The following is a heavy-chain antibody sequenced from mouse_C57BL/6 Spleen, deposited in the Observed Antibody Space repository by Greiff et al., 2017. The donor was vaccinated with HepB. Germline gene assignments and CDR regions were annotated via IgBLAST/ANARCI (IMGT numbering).Heavy chain of an antibody. J-gene: IGHJ2*01. D-gene: IGHD1-1*01. Sequence: QVTLKVSGPGILQPSQTLSLTCSFSGFSLSTFGMGVGWIRQPSGKGLEWLAHIWWDDDKYYNPALKSRLTISKDTSKNQVFLKIANVDTADTATYYCARIRPYSTTVVAGFDYWGQGTTLTVSS. V-gene: IGHV8-8*01. CDR2: IWWDDDK. CDR3: ARIRPYSTTVVAGFDY. CDR1: GFSLSTFGMG.